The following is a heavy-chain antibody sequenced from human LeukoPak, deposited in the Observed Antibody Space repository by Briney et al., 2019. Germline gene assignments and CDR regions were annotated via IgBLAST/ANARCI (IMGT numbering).Heavy chain of an antibody. CDR3: ARGWGGSGSYGPQNWFDP. V-gene: IGHV3-66*01. J-gene: IGHJ5*02. CDR2: IYSGGST. Sequence: PGGSLRLSCEVSGFTVSSNYMSWVRQAPGKGLEWVSVIYSGGSTNYADSVKGRFIISRDNSKNTLYLQMNSLRAEDTAVYYCARGWGGSGSYGPQNWFDPWGQGTLVTVSS. CDR1: GFTVSSNY. D-gene: IGHD3-10*01.